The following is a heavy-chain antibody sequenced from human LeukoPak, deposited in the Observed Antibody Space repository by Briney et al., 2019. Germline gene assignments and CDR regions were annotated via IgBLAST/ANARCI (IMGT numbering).Heavy chain of an antibody. CDR3: AEVESSYCRI. CDR2: IGGSGSTT. V-gene: IGHV3-23*01. D-gene: IGHD3-10*01. Sequence: GGSLRLSCVASGLXFGNYGINWVRQAPGKGLEWVSSIGGSGSTTYYADSVRGRFTISRDNSKNSMYLQMSSLRAEDTARYYCAEVESSYCRIWGQGTLVTVSS. J-gene: IGHJ4*02. CDR1: GLXFGNYG.